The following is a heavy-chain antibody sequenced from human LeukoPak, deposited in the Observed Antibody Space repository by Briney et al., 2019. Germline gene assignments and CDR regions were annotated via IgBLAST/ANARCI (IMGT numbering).Heavy chain of an antibody. Sequence: GGSLRLPCAASGFTFSSYWMHWVRQTPGKGLVWVSRINSDGSSTSYADSVKGRFTISRDNAKNTLYLQMNSLRAEDTAVYYCAKSGLNRFDYWGQGTLVTVSS. CDR2: INSDGSST. CDR1: GFTFSSYW. CDR3: AKSGLNRFDY. V-gene: IGHV3-74*01. D-gene: IGHD2-15*01. J-gene: IGHJ4*02.